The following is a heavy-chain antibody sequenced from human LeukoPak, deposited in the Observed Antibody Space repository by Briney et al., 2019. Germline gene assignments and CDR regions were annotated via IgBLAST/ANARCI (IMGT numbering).Heavy chain of an antibody. CDR2: IVVGSGNT. J-gene: IGHJ4*02. CDR3: AADEDTAMSSRD. V-gene: IGHV1-58*01. Sequence: SVKVSCKASGFTITSSAVQWVRQARGQRLEWIGWIVVGSGNTNYAQKFQERVTITRDMSTSTAYMELSSLRSEDTAVYYCAADEDTAMSSRDWGQGTLVTVSS. D-gene: IGHD5-18*01. CDR1: GFTITSSA.